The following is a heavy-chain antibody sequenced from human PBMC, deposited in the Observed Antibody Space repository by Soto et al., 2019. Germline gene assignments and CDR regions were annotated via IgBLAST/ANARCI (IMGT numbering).Heavy chain of an antibody. J-gene: IGHJ6*03. D-gene: IGHD2-15*01. CDR3: ARVGATRDQETVVVAATRVYYYMDV. CDR1: SGSISSSNW. Sequence: SETLSLTCAVSSGSISSSNWWSWVRQRPGKGLEWIGEIYHSGSTNYNPSLKSRVNISVDKSKNQFSLKLSSVTAADTAVYYCARVGATRDQETVVVAATRVYYYMDVWGKGTTVTVSS. CDR2: IYHSGST. V-gene: IGHV4-4*02.